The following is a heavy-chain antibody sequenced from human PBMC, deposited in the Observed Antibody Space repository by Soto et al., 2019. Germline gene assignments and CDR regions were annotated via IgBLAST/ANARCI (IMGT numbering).Heavy chain of an antibody. D-gene: IGHD4-17*01. CDR2: INTGNGNT. Sequence: QVQLVQSGAEVKKPGASVKVSCKASGYTFTRYAMHWVRQAPGQGLEWMGWINTGNGNTHYSQKFQGRVTFTRDASATTAYMELSCLTSEDTAVYYCARNVDYFDPWGQGTLVTVSS. V-gene: IGHV1-3*04. CDR1: GYTFTRYA. CDR3: ARNVDYFDP. J-gene: IGHJ5*02.